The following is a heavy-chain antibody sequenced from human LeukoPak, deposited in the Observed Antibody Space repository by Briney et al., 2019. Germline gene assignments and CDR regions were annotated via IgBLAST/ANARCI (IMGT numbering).Heavy chain of an antibody. CDR1: EFTFSLYA. CDR2: INDVSGDI. V-gene: IGHV3-21*05. J-gene: IGHJ4*02. D-gene: IGHD2-2*01. Sequence: PGGSLRLSCAASEFTFSLYAMNWVRQAPGKGLEWVSYINDVSGDIHYADSVKGRFTISRDNAKNTLYLQMNSLRAEGTAVYYCARDTFQPGLIDCWGQGTLVTVSS. CDR3: ARDTFQPGLIDC.